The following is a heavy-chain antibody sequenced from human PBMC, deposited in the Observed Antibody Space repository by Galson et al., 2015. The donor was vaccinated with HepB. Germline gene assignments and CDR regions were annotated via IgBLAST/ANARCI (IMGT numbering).Heavy chain of an antibody. CDR3: AKTNGDYGYAEYFQH. V-gene: IGHV3-23*01. CDR2: ISGSGGST. Sequence: SLRLSCAASGFTFSSYAMSWVRQAPGKGLEWVSAISGSGGSTYYADSVKGRFTISGDNSKNTLYLQMNSLRAEDTAVYYCAKTNGDYGYAEYFQHWGQGTLVTVSS. J-gene: IGHJ1*01. D-gene: IGHD4-17*01. CDR1: GFTFSSYA.